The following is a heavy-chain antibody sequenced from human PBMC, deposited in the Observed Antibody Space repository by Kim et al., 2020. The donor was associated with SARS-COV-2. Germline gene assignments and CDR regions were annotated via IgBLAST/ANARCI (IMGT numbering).Heavy chain of an antibody. CDR1: GFTFSSYA. CDR3: AKEKNYYGSGSYYNLY. J-gene: IGHJ4*02. V-gene: IGHV3-23*01. Sequence: GGSLRLSCAASGFTFSSYAMSWVRQAPGKGLEWVSAISGSGGSTYYADSVKGRFTISRDNSKNTLYLQMNSLRAEDTAVYYCAKEKNYYGSGSYYNLYWGQGTLVTVSS. D-gene: IGHD3-10*01. CDR2: ISGSGGST.